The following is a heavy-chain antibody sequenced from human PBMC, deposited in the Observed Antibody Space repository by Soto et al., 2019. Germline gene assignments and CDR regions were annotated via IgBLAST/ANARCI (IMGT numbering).Heavy chain of an antibody. CDR1: GYTFTSYG. CDR3: AREYCSGGRCYSPDY. J-gene: IGHJ4*02. CDR2: INTYNGNT. V-gene: IGHV1-18*01. Sequence: QVQLVQSGAEVKKPGASVKVSCKASGYTFTSYGISWVRQAPGQGLEWMGWINTYNGNTYYAQRLQGRVTMTTDTSTSTAYMELRSLGSDDTAVYYCAREYCSGGRCYSPDYWGQGTLVTVSS. D-gene: IGHD2-15*01.